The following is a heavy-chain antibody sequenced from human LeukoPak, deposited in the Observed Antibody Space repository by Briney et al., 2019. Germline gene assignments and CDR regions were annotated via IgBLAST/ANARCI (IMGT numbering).Heavy chain of an antibody. J-gene: IGHJ5*02. CDR1: GFTFSDYY. Sequence: GGSLRLSCAASGFTFSDYYMSWIRQAPGKGLEWVSYISSSGSTIYYADSVKGRFTISRDNAKNSLYLQMNSLRAEDTAVYYCAKDESGSYSYNWFDPWGQGTLVTVSS. V-gene: IGHV3-11*01. D-gene: IGHD1-26*01. CDR3: AKDESGSYSYNWFDP. CDR2: ISSSGSTI.